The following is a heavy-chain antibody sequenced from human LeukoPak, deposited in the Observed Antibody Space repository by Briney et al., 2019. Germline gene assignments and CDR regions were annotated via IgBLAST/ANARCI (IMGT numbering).Heavy chain of an antibody. D-gene: IGHD3-10*01. CDR3: AKLGYYYGSGSYYTRDY. J-gene: IGHJ4*02. CDR1: GFTFSNYA. CDR2: ISGTTGAT. V-gene: IGHV3-23*01. Sequence: RGSLRLSCAASGFTFSNYAMTWVRQAPGKGLEWVAAISGTTGATYYADSVKGRFSISRDNSKNTLYLQMNSLRGEDTAVYYCAKLGYYYGSGSYYTRDYWGQGTLVTVSS.